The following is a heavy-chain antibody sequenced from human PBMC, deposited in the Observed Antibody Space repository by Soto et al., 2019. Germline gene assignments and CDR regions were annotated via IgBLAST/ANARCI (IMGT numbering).Heavy chain of an antibody. CDR1: GFTFSSYW. J-gene: IGHJ4*02. Sequence: GGSLRLSCAASGFTFSSYWMSWVRQAPGKGLEWVANIKQDGSEKYYVDSVKGRFTISRDNAKNSLYLQMNSLRAEDTAVYYCTRDDTEAHFDYWGQGTLVTVSS. V-gene: IGHV3-7*01. CDR2: IKQDGSEK. CDR3: TRDDTEAHFDY. D-gene: IGHD5-18*01.